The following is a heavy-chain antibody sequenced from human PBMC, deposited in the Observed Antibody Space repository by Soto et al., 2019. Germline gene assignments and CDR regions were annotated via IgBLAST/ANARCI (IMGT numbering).Heavy chain of an antibody. V-gene: IGHV4-34*01. CDR2: INHSGST. CDR1: GGSFSGYY. Sequence: SETLSLTCAVYGGSFSGYYWSWIRQPPGKGLEWIGEINHSGSTNYNPSLKSRVTISVDTSKNQFSLKLSSATAADTAVYYCARFHIAIDAFDIWGQGTMVTVS. CDR3: ARFHIAIDAFDI. J-gene: IGHJ3*02. D-gene: IGHD2-21*01.